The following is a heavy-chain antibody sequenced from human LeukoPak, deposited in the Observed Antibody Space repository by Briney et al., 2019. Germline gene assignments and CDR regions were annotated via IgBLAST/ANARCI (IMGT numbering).Heavy chain of an antibody. CDR1: GGTFSSYA. Sequence: GASVKFSCKASGGTFSSYAISWVREAPGQGLEWMGGIIPIFGTANYAQKFQGRVTITADESTSTAYMELSSLRSEDTAVYYCARDFGGDCGGDCYPPNWFDPWGQGTLVTVSS. D-gene: IGHD2-21*02. V-gene: IGHV1-69*13. J-gene: IGHJ5*02. CDR3: ARDFGGDCGGDCYPPNWFDP. CDR2: IIPIFGTA.